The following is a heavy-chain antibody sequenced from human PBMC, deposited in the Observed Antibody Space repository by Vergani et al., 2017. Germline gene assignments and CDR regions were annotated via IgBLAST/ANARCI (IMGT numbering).Heavy chain of an antibody. J-gene: IGHJ3*02. CDR3: ARHVNGRITIFGVVMGAFDI. Sequence: EVQLVESGGGLVQPGGSLRLSCAASGFTFSSYSMNWVRQAPGKGLEWVSYISSSSSTIYYADSVKGRFTISRDNAKNSLYLQMNSLRAEDTAVYYCARHVNGRITIFGVVMGAFDIWGQGTMVTVSS. CDR1: GFTFSSYS. D-gene: IGHD3-3*01. V-gene: IGHV3-48*04. CDR2: ISSSSSTI.